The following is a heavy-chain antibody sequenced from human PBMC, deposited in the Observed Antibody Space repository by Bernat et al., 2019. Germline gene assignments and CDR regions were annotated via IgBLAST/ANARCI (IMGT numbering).Heavy chain of an antibody. CDR2: IWYDGSNK. Sequence: QVQLVESGGGVVQPGRSLRLSCAASGFTFSSYGMHWVRQAPGKGLEWVAVIWYDGSNKYYADSVKGRFTISRDNSKNTLYLQMNSLRDEDTAVYYCARSRLKGDAFDIWGQGTMVTVSS. V-gene: IGHV3-33*01. CDR1: GFTFSSYG. CDR3: ARSRLKGDAFDI. J-gene: IGHJ3*02.